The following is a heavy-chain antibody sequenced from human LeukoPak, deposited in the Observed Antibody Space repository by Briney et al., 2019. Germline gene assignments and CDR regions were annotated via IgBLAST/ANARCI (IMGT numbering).Heavy chain of an antibody. Sequence: SETLSLTCTVSGGSISSSSYYWGWIRQPPGKGLEWIGSIYYSGSTYYNPSLKSRVTISVDTSKNQFSLKLSSVTAADTAVYYCATLSVVVPAAGYWGQGTLVTVSS. D-gene: IGHD2-2*01. J-gene: IGHJ4*02. CDR2: IYYSGST. V-gene: IGHV4-39*01. CDR1: GGSISSSSYY. CDR3: ATLSVVVPAAGY.